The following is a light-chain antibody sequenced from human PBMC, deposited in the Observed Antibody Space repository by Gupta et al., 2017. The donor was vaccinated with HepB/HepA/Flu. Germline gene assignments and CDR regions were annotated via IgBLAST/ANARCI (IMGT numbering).Light chain of an antibody. CDR3: QQHYSYPKT. Sequence: DIQMTQSPSTLSASVGDRVTITCRASQNIISWLAWYQQKPGKAPKLLIYKASSLESGVPSRFSGSGSGTEFTLTINSLQPDDFATYYCQQHYSYPKTFAQGTKVEIK. J-gene: IGKJ1*01. CDR2: KAS. CDR1: QNIISW. V-gene: IGKV1-5*03.